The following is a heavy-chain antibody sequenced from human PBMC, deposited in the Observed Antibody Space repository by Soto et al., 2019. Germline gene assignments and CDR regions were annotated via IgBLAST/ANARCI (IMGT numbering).Heavy chain of an antibody. CDR3: ARHHGPTTSENWFDP. CDR1: GYTFSGYY. V-gene: IGHV1-2*02. D-gene: IGHD5-12*01. Sequence: QVQLVQSGAEVKKPGASVKVSCKASGYTFSGYYLHWVRQAPGQGLEWLGWINPNSGGTTFPQKFQGRVTMTTDTSTTTAYLELRSLRSDDTAVYYCARHHGPTTSENWFDPWGQGTLVTVSS. CDR2: INPNSGGT. J-gene: IGHJ5*02.